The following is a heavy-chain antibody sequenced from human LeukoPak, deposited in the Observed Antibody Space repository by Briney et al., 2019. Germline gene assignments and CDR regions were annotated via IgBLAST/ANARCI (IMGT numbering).Heavy chain of an antibody. CDR3: AKMRYSGYGDFDY. CDR1: GFTFSSYG. CDR2: ISYDGSNK. J-gene: IGHJ4*02. Sequence: GGSLRLSCAASGFTFSSYGMHWVRQAPGKGLECVAVISYDGSNKYYADSVKGRFTISRDNSKNTLYLQMNSLRAEDTAVYYCAKMRYSGYGDFDYWGQGTLVTVSS. V-gene: IGHV3-30*18. D-gene: IGHD5-12*01.